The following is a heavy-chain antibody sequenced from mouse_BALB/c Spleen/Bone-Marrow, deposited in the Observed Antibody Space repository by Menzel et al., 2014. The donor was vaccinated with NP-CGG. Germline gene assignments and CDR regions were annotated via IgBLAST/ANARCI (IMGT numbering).Heavy chain of an antibody. CDR3: AKGGNYRYDFDY. D-gene: IGHD2-14*01. CDR1: GYTFTSYV. J-gene: IGHJ2*01. V-gene: IGHV1-14*01. Sequence: VQLQQSGPELVKPGASVKMSCKASGYTFTSYVMHWVKQKPGQGLEWIGYINPYDDGTKYNEKFKGMATLTSDRSSSTAYMELSSLTSEDSAVYYCAKGGNYRYDFDYWGQGTTLTVSS. CDR2: INPYDDGT.